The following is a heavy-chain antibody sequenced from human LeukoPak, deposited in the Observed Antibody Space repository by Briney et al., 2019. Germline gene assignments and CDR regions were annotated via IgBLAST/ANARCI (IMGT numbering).Heavy chain of an antibody. Sequence: GGSLRLSCAASGFTFSSYAMSWVRQAPGKGLEWVSAISGSGGSTYYADSVKGRFTISRDNSRNTLYLQMNSLRAEDTAVYYCAKDRWSGYDTYSDYWGQGTLVTVSS. V-gene: IGHV3-23*01. CDR3: AKDRWSGYDTYSDY. D-gene: IGHD5-12*01. CDR2: ISGSGGST. J-gene: IGHJ4*02. CDR1: GFTFSSYA.